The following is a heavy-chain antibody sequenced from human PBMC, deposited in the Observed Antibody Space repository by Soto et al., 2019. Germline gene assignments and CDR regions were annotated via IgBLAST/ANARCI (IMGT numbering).Heavy chain of an antibody. D-gene: IGHD3-9*01. CDR3: ARGRPLRYFDWLLYRRPYAYYGMDG. J-gene: IGHJ6*02. V-gene: IGHV4-34*01. Sequence: SETLSLTCAVYGGSFSGYYWSWIRQPPGKGLEWIGEINHSGRTNYNPSLKSRVTISVDTSKNQFSLMLSSVTAADTAVYYCARGRPLRYFDWLLYRRPYAYYGMDGWGQGTTVT. CDR1: GGSFSGYY. CDR2: INHSGRT.